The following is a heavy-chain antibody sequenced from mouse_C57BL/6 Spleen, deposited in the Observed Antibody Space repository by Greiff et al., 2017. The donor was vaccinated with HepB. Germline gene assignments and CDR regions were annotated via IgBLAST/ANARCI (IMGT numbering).Heavy chain of an antibody. CDR3: ARHCSSPAWFAY. CDR1: GYTFTSYW. D-gene: IGHD1-1*01. V-gene: IGHV1-69*01. CDR2: IDPSDSYN. Sequence: QVQLQQPGAELVMPGASVKLSCKASGYTFTSYWMHWVKQRPGQGLEWIGEIDPSDSYNNYNQKFKGKSTLTVDKSSSTAYMQLSSLTSEDSAVYYCARHCSSPAWFAYWGQGTLVTVSA. J-gene: IGHJ3*01.